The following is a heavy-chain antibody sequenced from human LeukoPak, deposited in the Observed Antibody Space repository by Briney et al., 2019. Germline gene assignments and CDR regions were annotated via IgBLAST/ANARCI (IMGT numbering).Heavy chain of an antibody. D-gene: IGHD6-19*01. CDR2: IKPDGSEK. V-gene: IGHV3-7*01. Sequence: GGSLRLSCAASGFIFSSYWMSWVRQAPGKGLEWVANIKPDGSEKYYVDSVKGRFTIYRDNVKNSLYLQMNSLRVEDTAVYYCAREFRSGYNSRWFDYWGQGTLVTVSS. J-gene: IGHJ5*01. CDR3: AREFRSGYNSRWFDY. CDR1: GFIFSSYW.